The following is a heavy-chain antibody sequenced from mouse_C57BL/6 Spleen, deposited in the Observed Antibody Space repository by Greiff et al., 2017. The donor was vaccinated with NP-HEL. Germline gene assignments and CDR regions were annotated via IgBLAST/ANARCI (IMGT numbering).Heavy chain of an antibody. CDR3: ARSGSTTVVAGDWYFDV. V-gene: IGHV1-9*01. CDR2: IFPGSGST. J-gene: IGHJ1*03. Sequence: VQLQQSGAELMKPGASVKLSCKATGYTFTGYWIEWVKQRPGHGLEWIGEIFPGSGSTNYNEKFKGKATFTADTSSNTAYMQLSSLTTEDSAIYYCARSGSTTVVAGDWYFDVWGTGTTVTVSS. D-gene: IGHD1-1*01. CDR1: GYTFTGYW.